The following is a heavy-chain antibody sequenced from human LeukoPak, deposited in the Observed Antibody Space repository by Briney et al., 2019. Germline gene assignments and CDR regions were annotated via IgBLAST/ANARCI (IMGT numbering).Heavy chain of an antibody. V-gene: IGHV4-59*08. Sequence: PSETLSLTCTVSGGSISSYYWSWIRQPPGKGLEWIGYIYYSGSTNYNPSLKSRVTISVDTSKNQFSLKLSSVTAADTAVYYCARGRYDILNGYSHFDYWGQGTLVTVSS. J-gene: IGHJ4*02. CDR2: IYYSGST. CDR1: GGSISSYY. CDR3: ARGRYDILNGYSHFDY. D-gene: IGHD3-9*01.